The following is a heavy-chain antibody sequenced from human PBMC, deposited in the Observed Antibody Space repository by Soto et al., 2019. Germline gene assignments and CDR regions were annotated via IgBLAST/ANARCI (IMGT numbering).Heavy chain of an antibody. D-gene: IGHD6-13*01. CDR1: GGSISSSNYY. CDR3: ARRGYSSSWFYLDY. Sequence: PSETLSLTCTVSGGSISSSNYYWGWIRQPPGKGLEWIGSIYYSGSTYYNPSLKSRVTISVDTSKNQFSLKLNSLTAADTAVYYCARRGYSSSWFYLDYWGQGALVTVSS. CDR2: IYYSGST. V-gene: IGHV4-39*01. J-gene: IGHJ4*02.